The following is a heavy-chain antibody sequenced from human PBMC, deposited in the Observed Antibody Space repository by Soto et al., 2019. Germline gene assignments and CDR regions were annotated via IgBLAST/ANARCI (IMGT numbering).Heavy chain of an antibody. Sequence: EVPLVESGGGLVKPGGSLRLSCEDSGFTFSSYSMNWVRQAPGKGLEWVSSISSSSSYIYSADSVKGRFTISRDNDKNSLYLQINSLRAEYTAVYYCAREDYSNFDYWGQGTLVTVSS. CDR3: AREDYSNFDY. D-gene: IGHD4-4*01. CDR2: ISSSSSYI. CDR1: GFTFSSYS. V-gene: IGHV3-21*01. J-gene: IGHJ4*02.